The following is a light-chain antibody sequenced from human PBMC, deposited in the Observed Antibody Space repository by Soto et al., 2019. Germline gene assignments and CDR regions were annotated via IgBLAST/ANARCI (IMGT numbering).Light chain of an antibody. CDR2: GAF. Sequence: DIVMTQTPLSLSVTPGQPASISCKSSQSLLHSDGKTYLYWYLQKPGQSPQLLIYGAFTRATDIPARFSGTGSGTKFTLTISSLQSEDFAVYYCQQYNNWPRTFGQGTKVEI. CDR1: QSLLHSDGKTY. J-gene: IGKJ1*01. CDR3: QQYNNWPRT. V-gene: IGKV2-29*01.